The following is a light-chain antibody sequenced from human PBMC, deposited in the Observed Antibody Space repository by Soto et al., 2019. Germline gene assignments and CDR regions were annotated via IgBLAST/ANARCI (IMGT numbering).Light chain of an antibody. CDR1: TTDVGTYNY. Sequence: QSALTQPASVSGSPGQSITISCTGSTTDVGTYNYVSWYQHHPGKAPKLMIYEVTKRPSGVPGRFSGSKSGNTASLTVSGLQAEDEADYYCSSYAGNNNVIFGGGTKVTV. CDR2: EVT. CDR3: SSYAGNNNVI. V-gene: IGLV2-8*01. J-gene: IGLJ2*01.